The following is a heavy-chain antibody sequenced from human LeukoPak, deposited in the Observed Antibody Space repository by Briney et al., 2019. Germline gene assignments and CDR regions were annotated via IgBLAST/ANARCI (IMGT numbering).Heavy chain of an antibody. CDR1: GYSIRSGYY. CDR2: IYHSGST. V-gene: IGHV4-38-2*01. J-gene: IGHJ5*02. D-gene: IGHD1-26*01. Sequence: SETLSLTCAVSGYSIRSGYYWGWIRQPPGKGLEWIGSIYHSGSTYYNPSLKSRVTISVDTSKNQFSLKLSSVTAADTAVYYCARVLGWFDLWGQGTLVTVSS. CDR3: ARVLGWFDL.